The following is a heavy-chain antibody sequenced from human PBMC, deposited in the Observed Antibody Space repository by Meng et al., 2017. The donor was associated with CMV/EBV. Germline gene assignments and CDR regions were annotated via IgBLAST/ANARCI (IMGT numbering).Heavy chain of an antibody. Sequence: GESLKISCAASGFTFSSCAMHWVRQAPGKGLEWVAVISYDGSNKYYADSVKGRFTISRDNSKNTLYLQMNSLRAEDTAVYYCAKILWFGESLGYYGMDVWGQGTTVTVSS. CDR2: ISYDGSNK. CDR1: GFTFSSCA. D-gene: IGHD3-10*01. CDR3: AKILWFGESLGYYGMDV. V-gene: IGHV3-30-3*02. J-gene: IGHJ6*02.